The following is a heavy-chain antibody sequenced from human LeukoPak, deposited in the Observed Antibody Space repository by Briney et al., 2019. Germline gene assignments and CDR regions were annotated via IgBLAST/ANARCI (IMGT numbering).Heavy chain of an antibody. CDR1: GGTFSSYA. Sequence: RRASVKVSCKASGGTFSSYAISWVRQAPGQGLEWMGGIIPIFGTANYAQKFQGRVTITADKSTSTAYMELSSLRSEDTAVYYCARGIAAARRTMYYFDYWGQGTLVTVSS. CDR2: IIPIFGTA. CDR3: ARGIAAARRTMYYFDY. D-gene: IGHD6-13*01. V-gene: IGHV1-69*06. J-gene: IGHJ4*02.